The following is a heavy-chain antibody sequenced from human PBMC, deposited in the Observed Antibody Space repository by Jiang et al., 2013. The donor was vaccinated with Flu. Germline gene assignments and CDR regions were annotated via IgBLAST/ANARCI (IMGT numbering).Heavy chain of an antibody. D-gene: IGHD6-13*01. J-gene: IGHJ4*02. V-gene: IGHV5-51*03. Sequence: PGESLKISCKGSGYSFTSYWIGWVRQMPRKGLEWMGIIYPGDFDTRYSLSFQGQVTISADKSISTAYLQWSSLKASDTAMYYCARSLSSSRLYYFDYWGQGTLVTVSS. CDR1: GYSFTSYW. CDR2: IYPGDFDT. CDR3: ARSLSSSRLYYFDY.